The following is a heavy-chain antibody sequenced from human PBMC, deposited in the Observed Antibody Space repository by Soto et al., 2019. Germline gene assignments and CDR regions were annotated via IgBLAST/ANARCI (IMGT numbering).Heavy chain of an antibody. Sequence: QVQLVQSGAEVKKPGASVKVSCKASGYTFTSYGISWVRQAPGQGLEWMGWISAYNGNTNYAQKLQGRVTMTTDTSTSTAXXXXXXLRSDXXAVXXCAXXGALGENYYYYGMDVWGQGTTVTVSS. D-gene: IGHD3-16*01. J-gene: IGHJ6*02. CDR3: AXXGALGENYYYYGMDV. V-gene: IGHV1-18*01. CDR1: GYTFTSYG. CDR2: ISAYNGNT.